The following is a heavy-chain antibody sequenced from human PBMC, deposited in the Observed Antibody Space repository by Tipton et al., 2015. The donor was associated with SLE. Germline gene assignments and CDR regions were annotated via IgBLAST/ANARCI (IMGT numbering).Heavy chain of an antibody. Sequence: TLSLTCTVSGDSIGSSGYYWGWIRQPPGKGLEWIGSIFYTGTTNYSPSLKSRATISLDTSKNHFSLRLTSVTAADTAIYYCARETRAFDVWGQGTMVIVSS. D-gene: IGHD1/OR15-1a*01. CDR2: IFYTGTT. V-gene: IGHV4-39*02. CDR1: GDSIGSSGYY. J-gene: IGHJ3*01. CDR3: ARETRAFDV.